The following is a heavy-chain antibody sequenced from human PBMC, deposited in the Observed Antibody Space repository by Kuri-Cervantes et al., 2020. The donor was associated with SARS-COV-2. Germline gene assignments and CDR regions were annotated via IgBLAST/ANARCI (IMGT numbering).Heavy chain of an antibody. CDR1: GGSFSGYY. Sequence: SEPLSLTCAVYGGSFSGYYWSWIRQPPGKGLEWIGYIYYSGSTNYNPSLKSRVTISVDTSKNQFSLKLSSVTAADTAVYYCARGAPLPYSSGPTAAPDYYYGMDVWGQGTTVTVSS. V-gene: IGHV4-59*01. CDR2: IYYSGST. D-gene: IGHD6-19*01. J-gene: IGHJ6*02. CDR3: ARGAPLPYSSGPTAAPDYYYGMDV.